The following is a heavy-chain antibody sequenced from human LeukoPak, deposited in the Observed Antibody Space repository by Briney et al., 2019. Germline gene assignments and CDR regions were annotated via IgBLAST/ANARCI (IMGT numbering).Heavy chain of an antibody. V-gene: IGHV4-34*01. Sequence: SETLSLTCAVYGGSFSGYYWSWIRQSPDKGLEWIGEINHSRSTNYNPSLKSRVTISVDTSKNQFSLKLSSVTAADTAVYYCARGGYYDILTRVFDYWGQGTLVTVSS. CDR3: ARGGYYDILTRVFDY. J-gene: IGHJ4*02. CDR2: INHSRST. CDR1: GGSFSGYY. D-gene: IGHD3-9*01.